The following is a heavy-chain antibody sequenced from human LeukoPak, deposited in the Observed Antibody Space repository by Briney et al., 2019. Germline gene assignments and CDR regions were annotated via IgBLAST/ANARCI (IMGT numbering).Heavy chain of an antibody. CDR1: GFTFSSYS. Sequence: GGSLRLSCAASGFTFSSYSMNWVRQAPGKGLQWVSYIAGSTIYYADSVKGRFTISRDNAKNSLYLQMNSLRDDDTAVYYCARDRDSSFDYWGQGTLVTVSS. CDR2: IAGSTI. J-gene: IGHJ4*02. D-gene: IGHD6-6*01. V-gene: IGHV3-48*02. CDR3: ARDRDSSFDY.